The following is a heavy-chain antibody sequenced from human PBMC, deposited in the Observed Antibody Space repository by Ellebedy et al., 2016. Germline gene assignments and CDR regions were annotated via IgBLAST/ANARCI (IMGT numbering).Heavy chain of an antibody. V-gene: IGHV1-69*06. CDR1: GGTFSSYA. CDR2: IIPIFGTA. J-gene: IGHJ5*02. CDR3: ASHDEFWSGPFDP. Sequence: SVKVSXXASGGTFSSYAISWVRQAPGQGLEWMGGIIPIFGTANYAQKFQGRVTITADKSTSTAYMELSSLRSEDTAVYYCASHDEFWSGPFDPWGQGTLVTVSS. D-gene: IGHD3-3*01.